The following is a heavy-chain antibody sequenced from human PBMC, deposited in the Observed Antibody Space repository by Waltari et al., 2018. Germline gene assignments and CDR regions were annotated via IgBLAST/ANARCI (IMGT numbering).Heavy chain of an antibody. D-gene: IGHD2-15*01. CDR1: GYTFIDYY. Sequence: QVQLVQSGTEGNTPGASVTVSCKASGYTFIDYYMHWVRQAPGQGLEWMGWTNASSGGAKYAQNFQGRVTMTRDTSSRTVYIELSRLTYDDTAMYYCARDGGFDFWGQGTLVSVSS. CDR2: TNASSGGA. V-gene: IGHV1-2*02. CDR3: ARDGGFDF. J-gene: IGHJ4*02.